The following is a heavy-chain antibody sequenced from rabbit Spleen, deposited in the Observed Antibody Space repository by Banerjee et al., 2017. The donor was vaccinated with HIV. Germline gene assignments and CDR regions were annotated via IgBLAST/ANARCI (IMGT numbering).Heavy chain of an antibody. CDR3: ARFYAGYGDFGYAAM. Sequence: QSLEESRGDLVKPGASLTLTCTASGFSFSAGYYMCWVRQAPGKGLEWIACIHAGSSNNIYYASWAKGRFTISKPSSTTVTLQMTSLTAADTATYFCARFYAGYGDFGYAAMWGQGTLVTVS. J-gene: IGHJ3*01. CDR1: GFSFSAGYY. CDR2: IHAGSSNNI. V-gene: IGHV1S40*01. D-gene: IGHD7-1*01.